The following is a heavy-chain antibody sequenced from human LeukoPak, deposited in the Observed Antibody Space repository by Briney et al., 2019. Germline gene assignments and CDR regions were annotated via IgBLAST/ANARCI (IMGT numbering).Heavy chain of an antibody. V-gene: IGHV3-48*01. Sequence: GGSLRLSCAASGFTFNNYYMSWVRQAPGKGLECVSCISSSSSTIYYADSVKGRFTISRDKAKNSLYLQMNALRAEDTAVYYCARGVDVDYWGQGILVTVSP. J-gene: IGHJ4*02. CDR2: ISSSSSTI. D-gene: IGHD5-24*01. CDR1: GFTFNNYY. CDR3: ARGVDVDY.